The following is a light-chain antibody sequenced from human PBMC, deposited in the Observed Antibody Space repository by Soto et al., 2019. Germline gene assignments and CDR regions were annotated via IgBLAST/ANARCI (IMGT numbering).Light chain of an antibody. CDR2: DVS. CDR1: SSDVGSHDI. CDR3: TSYAGSNNFFYV. V-gene: IGLV2-8*01. J-gene: IGLJ1*01. Sequence: QSSLTQPSSVSGSAGQSIAISCTGTSSDVGSHDIVSWYQQQSGKVPKLIIYDVSKRPSGVPDRFSGSKSGNTASLTVSGLQAEDEADYYCTSYAGSNNFFYVFGTGTKVTVL.